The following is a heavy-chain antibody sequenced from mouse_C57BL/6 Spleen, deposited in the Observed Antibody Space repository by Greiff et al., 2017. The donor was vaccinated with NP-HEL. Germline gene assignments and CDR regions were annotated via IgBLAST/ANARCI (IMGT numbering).Heavy chain of an antibody. CDR3: TRWDDYVSSFDY. Sequence: VQLKESGAELVRPGASVKLSCTASGFNITDDYMHWVKQRPEQGLEWIGWIDPENGDTEYASKFQGKATITADTSSNTAYLQLSSLTSEDTAVYYCTRWDDYVSSFDYWGQGTTLTVSS. V-gene: IGHV14-4*01. J-gene: IGHJ2*01. D-gene: IGHD2-4*01. CDR2: IDPENGDT. CDR1: GFNITDDY.